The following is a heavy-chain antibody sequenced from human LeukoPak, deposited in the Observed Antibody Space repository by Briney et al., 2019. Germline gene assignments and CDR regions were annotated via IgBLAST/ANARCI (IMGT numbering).Heavy chain of an antibody. D-gene: IGHD3-22*01. Sequence: GGSLRLSCAASGFTFSSYAMSWVRQAPGKGLEWVSAISGSGGSTYYADSVKGRFTISRDNSKNTLYLQMNSLRAEDTAVYYCARDFSYYYDSSGYMDYWGQGTLVTVSS. CDR3: ARDFSYYYDSSGYMDY. J-gene: IGHJ4*02. V-gene: IGHV3-23*01. CDR1: GFTFSSYA. CDR2: ISGSGGST.